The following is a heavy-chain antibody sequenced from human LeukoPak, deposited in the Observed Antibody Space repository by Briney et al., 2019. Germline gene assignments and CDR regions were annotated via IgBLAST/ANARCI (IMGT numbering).Heavy chain of an antibody. V-gene: IGHV2-5*02. CDR3: AHRRGWGYYFDY. Sequence: ESGPTLVKPTQALTLTCTFSGFSLSTSEVGVGWIRQPPGKALEWLALIYWDDDKHYRPSLKSRLTITKDTSKTQVVLTMTNMDPVDTATYYCAHRRGWGYYFDYWGQGTLVTVSS. J-gene: IGHJ4*02. CDR2: IYWDDDK. D-gene: IGHD3-16*01. CDR1: GFSLSTSEVG.